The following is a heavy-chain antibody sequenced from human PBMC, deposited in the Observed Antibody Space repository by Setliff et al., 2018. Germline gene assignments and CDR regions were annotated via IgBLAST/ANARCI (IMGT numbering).Heavy chain of an antibody. CDR3: ARHRGVVAASDYMDV. D-gene: IGHD2-15*01. J-gene: IGHJ6*03. Sequence: PSETLSLTCTVSGGPISGSYYYWGWIRQPPGKGLEWIGNIYHSGSTYYNPSLKSRVTISVDTSKNQFSLNLSSLTAADTAVYYCARHRGVVAASDYMDVWGKGTTVTVSS. CDR2: IYHSGST. CDR1: GGPISGSYYY. V-gene: IGHV4-39*01.